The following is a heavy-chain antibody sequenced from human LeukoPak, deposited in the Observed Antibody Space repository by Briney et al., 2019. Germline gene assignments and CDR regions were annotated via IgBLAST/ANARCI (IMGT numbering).Heavy chain of an antibody. D-gene: IGHD2-21*02. V-gene: IGHV3-23*01. CDR1: GFTLSSYA. CDR2: ISAGGAST. J-gene: IGHJ4*02. Sequence: GGSLRLSCAASGFTLSSYAMSWVRQAPGKGLEWVSGISAGGASTYYADSVKGRLTISRDNSKNTLYLQMNSLRAEDTAVYYCANWRGDFRYFDYWGQGTLVTVSS. CDR3: ANWRGDFRYFDY.